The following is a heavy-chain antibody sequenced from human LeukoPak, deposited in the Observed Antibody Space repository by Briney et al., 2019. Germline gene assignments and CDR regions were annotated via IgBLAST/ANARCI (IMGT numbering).Heavy chain of an antibody. D-gene: IGHD5-18*01. V-gene: IGHV4-4*07. J-gene: IGHJ4*02. CDR3: ARHGYTASHFFLDY. CDR1: TGSINSYY. Sequence: SETLSLICTVSTGSINSYYWGWVRQPAGRGLEWIGRIYTTGHADYDPSLQSRVTMSVDTSQKQLSLNLKSVTAADTATYFCARHGYTASHFFLDYWSQGTPVTVSS. CDR2: IYTTGHA.